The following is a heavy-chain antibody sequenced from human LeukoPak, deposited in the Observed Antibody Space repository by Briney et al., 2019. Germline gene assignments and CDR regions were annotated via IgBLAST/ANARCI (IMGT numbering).Heavy chain of an antibody. J-gene: IGHJ3*02. CDR2: FEPEEGAHGET. CDR1: GYSLSDLS. Sequence: ASVKVSCRVSGYSLSDLSIHWVRHVAAKGLEWMGGFEPEEGAHGETIFAQKFEDRLTLTEDTSADTAYMELVRLTSEDTAVYYCATDRLEIYALHIWGQGTAVTVSS. CDR3: ATDRLEIYALHI. D-gene: IGHD1-1*01. V-gene: IGHV1-24*01.